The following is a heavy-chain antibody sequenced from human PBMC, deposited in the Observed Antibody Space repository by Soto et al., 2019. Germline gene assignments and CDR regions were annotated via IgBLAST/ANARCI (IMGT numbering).Heavy chain of an antibody. D-gene: IGHD2-15*01. Sequence: SETLSLTCSVSGDSISSVDYFWAWIRQPPGQALEYIGYIYKSATTYYNPSFESRAAISLDTSKSQFSLNVTSVTAADTAVYFCARGRYCLTGRCFPNWFDSWGQGTLVTVSS. V-gene: IGHV4-30-4*01. CDR3: ARGRYCLTGRCFPNWFDS. J-gene: IGHJ5*01. CDR2: IYKSATT. CDR1: GDSISSVDYF.